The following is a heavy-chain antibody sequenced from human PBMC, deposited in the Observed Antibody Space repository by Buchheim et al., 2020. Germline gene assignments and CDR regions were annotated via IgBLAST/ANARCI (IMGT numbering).Heavy chain of an antibody. CDR1: GGSIDSRNYY. CDR2: ICSTGTT. D-gene: IGHD3-22*01. J-gene: IGHJ4*02. CDR3: ARDPYYYDNSGYKYFFDY. V-gene: IGHV4-39*07. Sequence: QLQLQESGPGLVKPSETLSLTCTVSGGSIDSRNYYWGWIRQPPGEGLEWIGTICSTGTTYYTPSLKSRVTISVDTSKHPFFLKLSSVTAADTAVYYCARDPYYYDNSGYKYFFDYWGQGIL.